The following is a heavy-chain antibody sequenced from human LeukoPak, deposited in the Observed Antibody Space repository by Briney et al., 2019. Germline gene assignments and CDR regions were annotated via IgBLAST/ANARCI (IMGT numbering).Heavy chain of an antibody. CDR1: GGSISSYY. V-gene: IGHV4-59*01. J-gene: IGHJ6*02. Sequence: KPSETLSLTCTVSGGSISSYYWSWIRQPPGKGLEWIGYIYYSGSTNYNPSLKSRVTISVDTSKNQFSLKLSSVTAADTAVYYCARGVAAAGTFYYGMDVWGQGITVTVSS. CDR2: IYYSGST. D-gene: IGHD6-13*01. CDR3: ARGVAAAGTFYYGMDV.